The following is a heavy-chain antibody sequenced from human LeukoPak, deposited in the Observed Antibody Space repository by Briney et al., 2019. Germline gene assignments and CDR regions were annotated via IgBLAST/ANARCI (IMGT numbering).Heavy chain of an antibody. CDR1: GYTFTGYY. CDR2: INPSGGST. J-gene: IGHJ4*02. CDR3: ARDYRDYGDYVQSFDY. V-gene: IGHV1-46*01. Sequence: GASVKVSCKASGYTFTGYYMHWVRQAPGHGLEWMGIINPSGGSTSYAQKFQGRVTMTRDTSTSTVYMELSSPRSEDTAVYYCARDYRDYGDYVQSFDYWGQGTLVTVSS. D-gene: IGHD4-17*01.